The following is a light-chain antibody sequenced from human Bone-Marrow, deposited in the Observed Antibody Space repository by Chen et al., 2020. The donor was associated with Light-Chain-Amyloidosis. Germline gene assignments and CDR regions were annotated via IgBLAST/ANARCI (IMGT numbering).Light chain of an antibody. V-gene: IGKV1-39*01. Sequence: DLQMTQSPSSLSASVGDKVTITCRAWQTINTYLNWYQHKPGKAPDLLIFAASTLQSGFPSRVSGSGSGTAFTLTIRSLQPEDFATYYCQQNFGSPWTFGQGTKVEIK. CDR2: AAS. CDR1: QTINTY. J-gene: IGKJ1*01. CDR3: QQNFGSPWT.